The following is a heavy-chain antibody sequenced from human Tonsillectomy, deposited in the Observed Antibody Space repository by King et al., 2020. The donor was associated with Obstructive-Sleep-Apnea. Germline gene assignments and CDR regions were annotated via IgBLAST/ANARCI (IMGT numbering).Heavy chain of an antibody. CDR1: GGSFSGYY. V-gene: IGHV4-34*01. J-gene: IGHJ4*02. CDR2: INQRGST. Sequence: VQLQQWGAGLLKPSETLSLTCAVYGGSFSGYYWSWIRQTPGKGLEWIGEINQRGSTNYNPSLKSRVTMSVVTSKNHFSLKLSSVTAADTAVYYCARGSGYVDYWGQGTLVTVSS. D-gene: IGHD1-26*01. CDR3: ARGSGYVDY.